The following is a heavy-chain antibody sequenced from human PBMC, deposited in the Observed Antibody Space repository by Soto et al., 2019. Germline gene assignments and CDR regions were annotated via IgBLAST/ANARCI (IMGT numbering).Heavy chain of an antibody. CDR1: GGSISSSSYY. CDR2: INHSGST. Sequence: SETLSLTCTVSGGSISSSSYYWGWIRQPPGTGLEWIGEINHSGSTNYNPSLKSRVTISVGTSKNQFSLKLTSVTAADTAVYYCARDKITGLFDYWGQGTLVTVSS. CDR3: ARDKITGLFDY. V-gene: IGHV4-39*07. J-gene: IGHJ4*02. D-gene: IGHD2-8*02.